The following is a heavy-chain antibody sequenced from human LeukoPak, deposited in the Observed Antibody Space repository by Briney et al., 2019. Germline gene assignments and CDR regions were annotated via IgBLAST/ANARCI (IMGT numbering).Heavy chain of an antibody. J-gene: IGHJ2*01. CDR1: GFTFSNYA. V-gene: IGHV3-23*01. Sequence: PGGSLRLSRAASGFTFSNYAMSWVRQAPGKGLEWVSAISGSASSTYHADSVKGRFTISRDNSKNTLYLQMNSLRAEDTAVYYCARSPHSSGYYLFAGPGAASGYWYFDLWGRGTLVTVSS. CDR3: ARSPHSSGYYLFAGPGAASGYWYFDL. CDR2: ISGSASST. D-gene: IGHD3-22*01.